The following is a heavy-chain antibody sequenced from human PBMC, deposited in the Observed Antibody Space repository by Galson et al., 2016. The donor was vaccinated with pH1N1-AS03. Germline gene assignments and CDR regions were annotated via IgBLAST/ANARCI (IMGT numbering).Heavy chain of an antibody. D-gene: IGHD6-19*01. CDR1: GYTFTSYG. J-gene: IGHJ4*02. CDR3: ARGRHWMVSYYFDY. V-gene: IGHV1-18*04. Sequence: SVKVSCKASGYTFTSYGVSWVRQAPGQGLEWMGWISAYNGDTKYAKRLQGRVPMTTETSTTTAYMELTSLRSDDTAVYYCARGRHWMVSYYFDYWGQGTLVTVSA. CDR2: ISAYNGDT.